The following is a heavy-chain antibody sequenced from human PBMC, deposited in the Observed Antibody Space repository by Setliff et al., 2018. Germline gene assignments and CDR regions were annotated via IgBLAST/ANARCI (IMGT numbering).Heavy chain of an antibody. D-gene: IGHD3-22*01. Sequence: AASVKASCKASGYTFTNHYMHWVRQAPGQGLEWMGMINPGGGSTTYAQKFQGRVTMTRDTSTSTVYMELSSLRTEDTAVYYCARGYYDSYARYYVVGDYWGQGTPVTVSS. CDR3: ARGYYDSYARYYVVGDY. CDR1: GYTFTNHY. J-gene: IGHJ4*02. V-gene: IGHV1-46*01. CDR2: INPGGGST.